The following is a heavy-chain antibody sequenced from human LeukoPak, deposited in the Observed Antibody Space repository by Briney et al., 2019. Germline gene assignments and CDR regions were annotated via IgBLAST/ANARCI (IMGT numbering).Heavy chain of an antibody. D-gene: IGHD4-17*01. CDR1: GGSFSGYY. V-gene: IGHV4-34*01. CDR3: AVSYGDYGFYFDY. CDR2: IYYSGST. J-gene: IGHJ4*02. Sequence: SETLSLTCAVYGGSFSGYYWSWIRQPPGKGLEWIGSIYYSGSTYYNPSLKSRVTISVDTSKNQFSLKLSSVTAADTAVYYCAVSYGDYGFYFDYWGQGTLVTVSS.